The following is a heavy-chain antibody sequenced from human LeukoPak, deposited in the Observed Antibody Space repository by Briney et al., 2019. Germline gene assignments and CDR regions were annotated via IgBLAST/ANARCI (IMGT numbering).Heavy chain of an antibody. CDR2: INHSGST. Sequence: PSETLSLICAVYGGSFSGYYWSWIRQPPGKGLEWIGEINHSGSTNYNPSLKSRVTISVDTSENQFSLKLSSVTAADTAVYYCARFSGKITMVRGVFFDPWGQGTLVTVSS. J-gene: IGHJ5*02. V-gene: IGHV4-34*01. CDR1: GGSFSGYY. D-gene: IGHD3-10*01. CDR3: ARFSGKITMVRGVFFDP.